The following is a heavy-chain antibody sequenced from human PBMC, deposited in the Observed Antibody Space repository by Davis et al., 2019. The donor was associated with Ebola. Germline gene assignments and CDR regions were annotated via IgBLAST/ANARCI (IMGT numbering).Heavy chain of an antibody. D-gene: IGHD4-17*01. CDR2: INAGNGNT. V-gene: IGHV1-3*01. CDR3: ARWAGYGDYEHYYYYYSMDV. Sequence: AASVKVSCKASGYTFTSYAMHWVRQAPGQRLEWMGWINAGNGNTKYSQKFQGRVTITRDTTASTAYMELSSLRSEDTAVYYCARWAGYGDYEHYYYYYSMDVWGQGTTVTVSS. CDR1: GYTFTSYA. J-gene: IGHJ6*02.